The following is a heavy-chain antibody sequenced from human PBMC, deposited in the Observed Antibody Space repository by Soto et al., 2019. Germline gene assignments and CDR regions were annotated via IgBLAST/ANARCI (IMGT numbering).Heavy chain of an antibody. CDR3: ARAPLSGFGELSPFDY. V-gene: IGHV1-18*01. Sequence: ASVKVSCKASGYTFTSYGISWVRQAPGQGLEWMGWISAYNGNTNYAQKLQGRVTMTTDTSTSTAYMELRSLRSDDTAVYYCARAPLSGFGELSPFDYWGQGTLVTVSS. CDR2: ISAYNGNT. D-gene: IGHD3-10*01. CDR1: GYTFTSYG. J-gene: IGHJ4*02.